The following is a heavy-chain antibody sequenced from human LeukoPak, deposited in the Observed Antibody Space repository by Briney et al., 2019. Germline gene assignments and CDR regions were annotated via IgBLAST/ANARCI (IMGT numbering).Heavy chain of an antibody. J-gene: IGHJ3*02. Sequence: SETLSLTCTVSGGSISSYYWSWIRQPPGKGLGWIGYIYYSGSTNYNPSLKSRVTISVDTSKNQFSLKLSSVTAADTAVYYCARESPYDSSGRNLADAFDIWGQGTMVTVSS. D-gene: IGHD3-22*01. CDR2: IYYSGST. CDR3: ARESPYDSSGRNLADAFDI. CDR1: GGSISSYY. V-gene: IGHV4-59*01.